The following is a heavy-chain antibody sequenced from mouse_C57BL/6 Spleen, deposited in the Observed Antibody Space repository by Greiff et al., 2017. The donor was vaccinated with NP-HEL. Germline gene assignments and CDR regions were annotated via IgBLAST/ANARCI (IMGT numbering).Heavy chain of an antibody. CDR2: IDPNSGGT. CDR3: ANDYSPRFAY. Sequence: QVQLQQPGAELVKPGASVKLSCKASGYTFTSYWMHWVKQRPGRGLEWIGRIDPNSGGTKYNEKFKSKATLTVDKPSSTADMQLSSLTSEDSAVYYCANDYSPRFAYWGQGTLVTVSA. CDR1: GYTFTSYW. J-gene: IGHJ3*01. V-gene: IGHV1-72*01. D-gene: IGHD2-12*01.